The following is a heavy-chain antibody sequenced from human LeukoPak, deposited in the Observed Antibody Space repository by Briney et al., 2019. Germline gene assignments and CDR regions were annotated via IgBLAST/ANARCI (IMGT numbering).Heavy chain of an antibody. V-gene: IGHV4-31*03. CDR2: IYYSGST. CDR1: GGSISSGGYY. J-gene: IGHJ6*02. CDR3: ARDHPRGYGMDV. D-gene: IGHD3-10*01. Sequence: PSETLSLTCTVSGGSISSGGYYWSWIRQHPGKGLEWIGYIYYSGSTYYNPSLKSRVTISVDTSKNQLSLKLSSVTAADTAVYYCARDHPRGYGMDVWGQGTTVTVSS.